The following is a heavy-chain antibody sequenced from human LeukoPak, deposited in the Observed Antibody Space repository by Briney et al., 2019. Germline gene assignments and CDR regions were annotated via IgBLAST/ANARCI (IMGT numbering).Heavy chain of an antibody. Sequence: GASVKVSCKASGYTFTSFGISWVRQAPGQGLEWMGWISAYNGNTNYAQKLQGRVTMTTDTSTSTAYMELRSLRSDDTAVYYCARDLVGSRTGYSSGAWDYWGQGTLVTVSS. CDR2: ISAYNGNT. V-gene: IGHV1-18*01. D-gene: IGHD3/OR15-3a*01. CDR3: ARDLVGSRTGYSSGAWDY. J-gene: IGHJ4*02. CDR1: GYTFTSFG.